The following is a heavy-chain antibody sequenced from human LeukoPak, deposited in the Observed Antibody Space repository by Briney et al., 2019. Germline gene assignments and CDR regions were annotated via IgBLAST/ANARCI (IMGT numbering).Heavy chain of an antibody. CDR1: GFTFSSYS. CDR2: ISGSSSYI. J-gene: IGHJ4*02. Sequence: PGGSLRLSCAASGFTFSSYSMNWVRQAPGKGLEWVSSISGSSSYIYYADSVKGRFTISRDNAKNSLYLQMNSLRAEDTAVYYCARDGEMGRDFDYWGQGTLVTVSS. CDR3: ARDGEMGRDFDY. D-gene: IGHD5-24*01. V-gene: IGHV3-21*01.